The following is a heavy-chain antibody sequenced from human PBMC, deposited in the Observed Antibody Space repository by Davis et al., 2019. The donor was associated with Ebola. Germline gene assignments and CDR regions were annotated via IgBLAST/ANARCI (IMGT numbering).Heavy chain of an antibody. V-gene: IGHV6-1*01. Sequence: PSETLSLTCAISGDSVSSGGWNWIRQSPSRGLEWLGRTYYSSKWFNDYAVSVKSRITINPDTSKNQFSLHLNSVTPEDTALYFCARGWLRRGLDAWGEGTTVTV. CDR2: TYYSSKWFN. CDR1: GDSVSSGG. J-gene: IGHJ6*02. D-gene: IGHD3-10*01. CDR3: ARGWLRRGLDA.